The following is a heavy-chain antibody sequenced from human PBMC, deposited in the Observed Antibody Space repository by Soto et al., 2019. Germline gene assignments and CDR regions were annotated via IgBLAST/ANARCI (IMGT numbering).Heavy chain of an antibody. D-gene: IGHD2-15*01. CDR1: GGSFSDFY. Sequence: SETLSLTCAVSGGSFSDFYWTWIRQLPGKGLEWIGEINHIGYTNYNPSLESRVAISVDTSKNQFSLNLRSVTAADTAVYYCGPRGAVAPRGYWGQGTLVTVSS. CDR2: INHIGYT. V-gene: IGHV4-34*01. CDR3: GPRGAVAPRGY. J-gene: IGHJ4*02.